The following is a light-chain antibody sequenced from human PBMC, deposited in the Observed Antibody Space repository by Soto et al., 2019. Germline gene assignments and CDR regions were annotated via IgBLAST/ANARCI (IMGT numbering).Light chain of an antibody. CDR1: QSLLHSNGYNY. CDR3: LQALQTPLA. Sequence: DLVMTQSPLSLPVTPGEPASISCRSSQSLLHSNGYNYLDWYLQKPGQSPQLLIYLGSNRASGVXDXXSGSGTGTDFTLKIRRVEAEDVGVYYCLQALQTPLAFGGGTKVEIK. V-gene: IGKV2-28*01. CDR2: LGS. J-gene: IGKJ4*01.